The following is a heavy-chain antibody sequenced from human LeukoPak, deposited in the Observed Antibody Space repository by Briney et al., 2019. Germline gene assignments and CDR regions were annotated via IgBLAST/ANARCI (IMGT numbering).Heavy chain of an antibody. V-gene: IGHV5-51*01. D-gene: IGHD2-2*01. CDR3: ATGGYCSSSSCYHFFDY. CDR1: GYSLTSYW. J-gene: IGHJ4*02. Sequence: GESLKISCKGSGYSLTSYWIGWVRQMPGKGLEWMGIIYPGDSETRYSPSFQGQVTISADKSISTAYLQWRSLKASDTAMYYCATGGYCSSSSCYHFFDYWGQGTLVTVSS. CDR2: IYPGDSET.